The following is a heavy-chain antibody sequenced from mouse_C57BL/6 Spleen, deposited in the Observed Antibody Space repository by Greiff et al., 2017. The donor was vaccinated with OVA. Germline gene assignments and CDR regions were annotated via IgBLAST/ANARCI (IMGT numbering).Heavy chain of an antibody. J-gene: IGHJ1*03. CDR1: GFTFSSYG. Sequence: EVKVEESGGDLVKPGGSLKLSCAASGFTFSSYGMSWVRQTPDKRLEWVGTISSDSSCTNYTDSVKGRFTISIDNAKNPLYLQMSRLKAEDTSLYYCARRGTRVVAWYFDVWGTGTTVTVSS. D-gene: IGHD1-1*01. CDR3: ARRGTRVVAWYFDV. CDR2: ISSDSSCT. V-gene: IGHV5-6*02.